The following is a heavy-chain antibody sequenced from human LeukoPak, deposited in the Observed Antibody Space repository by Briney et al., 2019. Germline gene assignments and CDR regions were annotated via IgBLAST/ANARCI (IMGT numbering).Heavy chain of an antibody. CDR3: ARDGLGCSSTGCPSPFDY. V-gene: IGHV3-11*04. CDR1: GFTFSDYY. J-gene: IGHJ4*02. Sequence: PGGSLRLSCAASGFTFSDYYMSWIRQAPGKGLEWVSYISSSGSTIYYADSVKGRFTISRDKAKNSLYLQMNSLRAEDTAVYYCARDGLGCSSTGCPSPFDYWGQGTLVTVSS. CDR2: ISSSGSTI. D-gene: IGHD2-2*01.